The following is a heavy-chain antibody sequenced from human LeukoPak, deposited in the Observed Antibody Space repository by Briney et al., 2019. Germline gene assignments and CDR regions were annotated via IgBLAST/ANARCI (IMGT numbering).Heavy chain of an antibody. CDR1: GFTFSSYA. D-gene: IGHD5-18*01. Sequence: GGSLRLSCAASGFTFSSYAMSWVRQAPGKGLEWVSVISGSGASTSYADSVKGRFTIARDNSKNTLYLQMNSLRAEDTAVYYCAKVGYFFGYLYYFDNWGQGTLVTVSS. V-gene: IGHV3-23*01. J-gene: IGHJ4*02. CDR3: AKVGYFFGYLYYFDN. CDR2: ISGSGAST.